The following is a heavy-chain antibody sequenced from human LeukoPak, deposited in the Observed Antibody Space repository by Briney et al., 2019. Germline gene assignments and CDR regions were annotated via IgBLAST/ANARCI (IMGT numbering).Heavy chain of an antibody. V-gene: IGHV3-21*01. J-gene: IGHJ6*03. CDR2: ISSSSYI. Sequence: GGSLRLSCAASGFTFSSYSMNWVRQAPGKGLEWVSSISSSSYIYYADSVKGRFTISRDNAKNSLYLQMNSLRAEDTAVYYCARSEMGYYNYYMDVWGKGTTVTVSS. CDR1: GFTFSSYS. D-gene: IGHD2-8*01. CDR3: ARSEMGYYNYYMDV.